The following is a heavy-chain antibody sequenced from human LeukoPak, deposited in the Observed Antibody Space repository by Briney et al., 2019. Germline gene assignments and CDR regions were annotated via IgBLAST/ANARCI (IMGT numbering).Heavy chain of an antibody. CDR1: GGSISSSSYY. J-gene: IGHJ5*02. CDR2: IYYSGTT. Sequence: MSSETLSLTCTVSGGSISSSSYYWGGIRQPPGKGLEWIGSIYYSGTTYYTPSLKSRVTISVDTSKNQFSLKLSSVTAADTAVYYCARTPRQQLGNWFDPWGQGTLVTVSS. D-gene: IGHD6-13*01. V-gene: IGHV4-39*01. CDR3: ARTPRQQLGNWFDP.